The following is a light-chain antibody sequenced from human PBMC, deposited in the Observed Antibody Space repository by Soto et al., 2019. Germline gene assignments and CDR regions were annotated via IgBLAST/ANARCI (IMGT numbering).Light chain of an antibody. CDR2: AAS. Sequence: DIQMTQSPSSLSASVGDRVTITCRASQSISSYLNWYQQKPGKAPNLLIYAASSLQSVVPSKFSGSGSGTDFTLTISSLQPEDFATYYCQQSYSSPFTFVPGTKVDI. CDR1: QSISSY. V-gene: IGKV1-39*01. J-gene: IGKJ3*01. CDR3: QQSYSSPFT.